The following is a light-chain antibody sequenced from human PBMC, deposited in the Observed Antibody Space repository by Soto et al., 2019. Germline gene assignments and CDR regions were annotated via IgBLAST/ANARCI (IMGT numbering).Light chain of an antibody. V-gene: IGLV2-8*01. CDR1: SSDGGGYNY. Sequence: QSVLTQPPSASGSPGQSVNISCTGTSSDGGGYNYVSWYQQYPGRAPKLMIYEVTKRPSGVPDRFSGSKSGNTASLTVSGLQAEDEADYYCSSYAASNNFYFVFGGGTQLTVL. CDR2: EVT. J-gene: IGLJ3*02. CDR3: SSYAASNNFYFV.